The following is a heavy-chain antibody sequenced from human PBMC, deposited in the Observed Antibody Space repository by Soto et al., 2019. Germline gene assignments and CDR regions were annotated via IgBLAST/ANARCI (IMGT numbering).Heavy chain of an antibody. V-gene: IGHV4-59*01. Sequence: PSETLSLTCTVSSDSISSYYWSWIRQPPGKRLEWIGYISYSGSTDYNPSLKSRVTISGDTSKNQFSLKVSSVTDADTAVYYCARGTSCQLPFDYWGEGTLVTVSS. D-gene: IGHD2-2*01. CDR3: ARGTSCQLPFDY. CDR1: SDSISSYY. J-gene: IGHJ4*02. CDR2: ISYSGST.